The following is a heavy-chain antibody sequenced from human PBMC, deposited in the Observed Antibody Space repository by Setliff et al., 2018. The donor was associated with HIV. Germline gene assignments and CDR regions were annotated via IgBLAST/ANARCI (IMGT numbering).Heavy chain of an antibody. V-gene: IGHV3-20*04. D-gene: IGHD6-6*01. J-gene: IGHJ4*02. CDR2: ISWNGDST. CDR1: GFTLHEYT. Sequence: GGSLRLSCAASGFTLHEYTMTWVRQAPGKGLEWICGISWNGDSTNYADSVKGRFTISRDKSKSTLYLQMNSLRVEDTAVYYCARVWAMQQLVPGYWGQGTLVTVSS. CDR3: ARVWAMQQLVPGY.